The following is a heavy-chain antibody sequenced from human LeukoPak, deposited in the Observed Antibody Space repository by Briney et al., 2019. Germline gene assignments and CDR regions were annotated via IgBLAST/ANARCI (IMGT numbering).Heavy chain of an antibody. V-gene: IGHV1-69*06. Sequence: GASVKVSCKASAGTFSSYAFSWVRQAPGQGLEWMGGFIPIFGTANYAQTFQGRVTITADKSTSTAYMELSSLRSEDTAVYYCARDRSTADYYYMDVWGKGTTVTVSS. D-gene: IGHD6-6*01. J-gene: IGHJ6*03. CDR2: FIPIFGTA. CDR1: AGTFSSYA. CDR3: ARDRSTADYYYMDV.